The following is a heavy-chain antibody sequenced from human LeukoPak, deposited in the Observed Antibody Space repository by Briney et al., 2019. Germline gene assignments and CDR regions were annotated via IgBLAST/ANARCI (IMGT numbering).Heavy chain of an antibody. J-gene: IGHJ4*02. V-gene: IGHV3-20*04. CDR2: INWNGGST. CDR3: ARIMSAAAFDY. CDR1: GFTFDDYG. D-gene: IGHD6-13*01. Sequence: GGSLRLSCAASGFTFDDYGMSWVRQAPGKGLEWVSGINWNGGSTGYADSVKGRFTISRDNAKGSLFLQMNSLRDEDTAVYYCARIMSAAAFDYWGQGTLVTVSS.